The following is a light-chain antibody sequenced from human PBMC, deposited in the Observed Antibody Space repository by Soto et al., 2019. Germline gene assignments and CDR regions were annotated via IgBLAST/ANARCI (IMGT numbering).Light chain of an antibody. V-gene: IGLV2-14*03. CDR2: DVS. Sequence: QSALTQPASVSGSPGQSIPISCTGTSHDVGGYNYVSWYQQHPGKAPKLIISDVSNRPSGISNRFSGSKSGNTASLTISALQAEDETDYYCSSYSSSGSPVVFGGGTKLTVL. CDR3: SSYSSSGSPVV. J-gene: IGLJ2*01. CDR1: SHDVGGYNY.